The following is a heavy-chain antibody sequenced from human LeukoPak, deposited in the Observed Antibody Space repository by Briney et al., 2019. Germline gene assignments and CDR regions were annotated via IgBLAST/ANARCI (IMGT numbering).Heavy chain of an antibody. D-gene: IGHD6-19*01. CDR1: GFTFSIYA. CDR2: ISDSGDST. Sequence: GGSLRLSCAASGFTFSIYAMSWVRQAPGKGLEWVSAISDSGDSTYYADSVKGRFTISRDNSKNTLYLQMNSLRVEDMAVYYCARAYSSGWFNSWGQGTLVTVSS. CDR3: ARAYSSGWFNS. J-gene: IGHJ5*01. V-gene: IGHV3-23*01.